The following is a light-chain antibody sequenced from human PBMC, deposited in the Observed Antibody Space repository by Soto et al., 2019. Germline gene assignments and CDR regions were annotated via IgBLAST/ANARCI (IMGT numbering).Light chain of an antibody. CDR2: GAS. J-gene: IGKJ2*01. V-gene: IGKV3-20*01. Sequence: EIVLTQSPGTLSLSPGERATLSCRASQSIASSYLTWYQHKPGQAPRLLIYGASSRATGIPDRFSGSGSGTDFTITISRLEPEDFAVYYCQQYGSSSYTFGQGTQLELK. CDR3: QQYGSSSYT. CDR1: QSIASSY.